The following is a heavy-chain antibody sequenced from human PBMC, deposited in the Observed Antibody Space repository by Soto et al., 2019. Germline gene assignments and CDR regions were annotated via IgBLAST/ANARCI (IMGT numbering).Heavy chain of an antibody. CDR2: IIPIFGTA. V-gene: IGHV1-69*13. CDR1: GGTFSSYA. CDR3: AMYCCAAVGEHGSRLAS. D-gene: IGHD2-21*01. Sequence: SVKVSCKASGGTFSSYAISWVRQAPGQGLEWMGGIIPIFGTANYAQKFQGRVTITADESTSTAYMELSSLRSEDTAVYYCAMYCCAAVGEHGSRLASWGPGTLVTVSS. J-gene: IGHJ4*02.